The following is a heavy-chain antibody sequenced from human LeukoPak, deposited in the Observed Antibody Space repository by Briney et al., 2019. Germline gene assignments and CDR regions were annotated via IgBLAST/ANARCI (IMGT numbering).Heavy chain of an antibody. CDR1: GYSFTSYW. V-gene: IGHV5-51*01. CDR2: IYPGDSDT. D-gene: IGHD3-22*01. Sequence: GESLKISCKGSGYSFTSYWIGWVRQMPGKGLEWMGIIYPGDSDTRYSPSFQGQVTISADKSISTAYLQWSSLKASDTAMYYCARQFGYYDSSGYSPPDYWGQGTLVTVSS. CDR3: ARQFGYYDSSGYSPPDY. J-gene: IGHJ4*02.